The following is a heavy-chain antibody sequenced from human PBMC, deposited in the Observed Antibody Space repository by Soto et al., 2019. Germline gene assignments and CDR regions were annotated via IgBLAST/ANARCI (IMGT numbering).Heavy chain of an antibody. J-gene: IGHJ4*02. CDR1: GYTFTSYE. Sequence: ASVKVSCKASGYTFTSYEINWVRQATGQGLEWMGWMNPNSGNTGYAQKFQGRVTMTRNTSISTAYMELSSLRSEDTAVYYCVREVNDFWSGYYIDYWGQGTLVTVSS. CDR3: VREVNDFWSGYYIDY. V-gene: IGHV1-8*01. D-gene: IGHD3-3*01. CDR2: MNPNSGNT.